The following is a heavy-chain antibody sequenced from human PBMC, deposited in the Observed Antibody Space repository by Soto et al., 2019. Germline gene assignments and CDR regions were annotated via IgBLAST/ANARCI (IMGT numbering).Heavy chain of an antibody. Sequence: GGSLRLSCAASGFTFSSYDIHWVRQAPGKGLEWVALISYDGSRKYYADSVKGLFTISRDNSKNTLYLQVNSLRAEDTAVYYCATAYSGTLDVCGPGTMLTVSS. CDR1: GFTFSSYD. D-gene: IGHD1-26*01. J-gene: IGHJ3*01. CDR2: ISYDGSRK. V-gene: IGHV3-30*03. CDR3: ATAYSGTLDV.